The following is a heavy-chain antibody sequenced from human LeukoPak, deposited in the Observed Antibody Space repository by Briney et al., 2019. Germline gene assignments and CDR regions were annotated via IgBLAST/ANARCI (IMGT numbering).Heavy chain of an antibody. J-gene: IGHJ4*02. CDR1: GFSLSTSGMC. CDR3: ARIQAYGVNSEGNYFNY. Sequence: SGPTQVNPTQTLTVTCTFSGFSLSTSGMCVSWIRQPPGKALEWLALIAWDDDKFYSTSLKTSVTISKDPAKNQVVLTMTNMDPVDTATYYCARIQAYGVNSEGNYFNYWGQGTLVTVSS. V-gene: IGHV2-70*01. D-gene: IGHD4-23*01. CDR2: IAWDDDK.